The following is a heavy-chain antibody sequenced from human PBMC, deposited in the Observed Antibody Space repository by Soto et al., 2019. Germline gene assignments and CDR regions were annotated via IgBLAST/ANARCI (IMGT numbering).Heavy chain of an antibody. CDR1: GFICSSYD. D-gene: IGHD1-1*01. CDR2: ILVGGST. J-gene: IGHJ3*02. CDR3: AKATATSGGAFEI. Sequence: DVQVLESGGGLAQPGGSLRLSCAVSGFICSSYDMSWVRQAPGKGLEWVSTILVGGSTHYEDAVKGRFTISRDTSKNTVYLQMNSLTAGDTAVYYCAKATATSGGAFEIYGQGTMVTVSS. V-gene: IGHV3-23*01.